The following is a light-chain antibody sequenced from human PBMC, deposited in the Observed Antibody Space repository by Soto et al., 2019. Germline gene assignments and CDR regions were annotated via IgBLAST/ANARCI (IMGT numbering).Light chain of an antibody. CDR3: HQANSFPYT. J-gene: IGKJ2*01. CDR2: AAS. CDR1: QGIGSW. V-gene: IGKV1D-12*01. Sequence: DIQMTQSPSSVSASVGDRVTITCRASQGIGSWLAWYQQKPGKAPKLLIYAASSLQGAVPSRFSGRGSGTDFTLTISSLQPEDYATYYCHQANSFPYTLGQRTKLEIK.